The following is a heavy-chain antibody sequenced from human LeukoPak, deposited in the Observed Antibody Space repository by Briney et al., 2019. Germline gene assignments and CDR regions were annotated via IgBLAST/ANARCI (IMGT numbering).Heavy chain of an antibody. CDR1: GFTFSYFA. D-gene: IGHD3-9*01. Sequence: GRSLRLSCAASGFTFSYFAMHWVRQAPGKGLEWVAVLSDDGSNKFYADSVKGRFTISRDNSKNTLYLQMNSLRAEDTAVYYCARDTLNGPFVISLDYWGQGALVTVSS. CDR2: LSDDGSNK. V-gene: IGHV3-30*03. J-gene: IGHJ4*02. CDR3: ARDTLNGPFVISLDY.